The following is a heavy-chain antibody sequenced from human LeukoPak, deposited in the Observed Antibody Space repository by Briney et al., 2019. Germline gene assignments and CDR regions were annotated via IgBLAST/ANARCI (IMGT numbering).Heavy chain of an antibody. CDR2: ICGSGGST. CDR1: GFTFSSYP. CDR3: AKANYFGSGSYPHDFDY. V-gene: IGHV3-23*01. Sequence: GGSLRLSCAASGFTFSSYPMNWVRQAPGQGLEWVSGICGSGGSTYYADSVKGRFTISRDNSKNTLYLQMTSLRAEDTAIYYCAKANYFGSGSYPHDFDYCGQGTLVTVSS. J-gene: IGHJ4*02. D-gene: IGHD3-10*01.